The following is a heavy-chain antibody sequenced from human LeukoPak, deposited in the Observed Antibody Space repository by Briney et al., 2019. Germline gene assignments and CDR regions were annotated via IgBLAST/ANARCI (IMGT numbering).Heavy chain of an antibody. CDR1: GFIFRNYG. CDR2: IYHSGST. Sequence: GSLRLSCAASGFIFRNYGMHWVRQPPGKGLEWIGEIYHSGSTNYNPSLKSRVTISVDKSKNQFSLKLSSVTAADTAVYYCASLPHWYLDAFDIWGQGTMVTVSS. CDR3: ASLPHWYLDAFDI. D-gene: IGHD6-13*01. J-gene: IGHJ3*02. V-gene: IGHV4-4*02.